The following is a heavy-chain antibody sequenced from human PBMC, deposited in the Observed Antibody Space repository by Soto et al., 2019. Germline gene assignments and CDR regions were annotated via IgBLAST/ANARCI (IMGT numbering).Heavy chain of an antibody. V-gene: IGHV3-7*01. J-gene: IGHJ4*02. Sequence: GGSLRLSCAASGFTFSSYWMSWVRQAPGKGLEWVANINQDRSEKYYVDTVKGQFTISRDNAKNSLYLQMNSLRAEDTVVYYCARWNSYGYYFDYWGQGTLVTVSS. CDR1: GFTFSSYW. CDR3: ARWNSYGYYFDY. D-gene: IGHD5-18*01. CDR2: INQDRSEK.